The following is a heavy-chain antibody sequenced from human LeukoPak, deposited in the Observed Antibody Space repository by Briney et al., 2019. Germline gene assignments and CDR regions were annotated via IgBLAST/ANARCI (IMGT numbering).Heavy chain of an antibody. CDR2: IYYSGST. CDR1: GGSISSSSYY. D-gene: IGHD1-14*01. V-gene: IGHV4-61*05. J-gene: IGHJ6*03. Sequence: SETLSLTCTVSGGSISSSSYYWGWIRQPPGKGLEWIGYIYYSGSTNYNPSLKSRVTISVDTSKNQLSLKLSSVTAADTAVYYCTSGTLSYYYMDVWGKGTTVTISS. CDR3: TSGTLSYYYMDV.